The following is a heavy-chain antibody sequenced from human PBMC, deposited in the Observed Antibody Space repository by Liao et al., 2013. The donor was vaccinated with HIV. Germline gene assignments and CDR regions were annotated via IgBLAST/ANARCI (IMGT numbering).Heavy chain of an antibody. V-gene: IGHV4-30-2*01. Sequence: QLQLQESGSGLVKPSQTLSLTCAVSGGSISSGAYSWSWIRQPPGKGLEWIGRIYTSGSTNYNPSLKSRVTMSVDTSKNQFSLKLSSVTAADTAVYYCAGGWELLGWFDPWGQGTLVTVSS. D-gene: IGHD1-26*01. CDR3: AGGWELLGWFDP. CDR1: GGSISSGAYS. J-gene: IGHJ5*02. CDR2: IYTSGST.